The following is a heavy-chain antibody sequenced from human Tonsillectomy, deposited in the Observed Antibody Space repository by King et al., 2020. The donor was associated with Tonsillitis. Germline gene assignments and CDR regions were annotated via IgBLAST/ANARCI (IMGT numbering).Heavy chain of an antibody. D-gene: IGHD6-19*01. Sequence: VQLQESGPGLVKPSETLSLTCTVSGDSISSDYWSWLRQPPGKGRGGIGYIFYTGRTNYNPSLKSRVTIPEDTSKNQFSLKLSSVTAADTAVYFCARGAGWYGSWGQGMLVTVSA. J-gene: IGHJ5*02. V-gene: IGHV4-59*01. CDR3: ARGAGWYGS. CDR2: IFYTGRT. CDR1: GDSISSDY.